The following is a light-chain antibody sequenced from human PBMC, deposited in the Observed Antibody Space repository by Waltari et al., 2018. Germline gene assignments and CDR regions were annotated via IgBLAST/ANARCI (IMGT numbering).Light chain of an antibody. J-gene: IGLJ2*01. CDR2: EVF. V-gene: IGLV2-23*02. Sequence: QSALTQPASVSGSPGQSTTISCTGTRSDVASSNLFPWYQQYPGKAPRLVIYEVFKRPASVSSRFSGSKSGSTASLTISGVQAEDEATYYCSSYAGRSILIFGGGT. CDR1: RSDVASSNL. CDR3: SSYAGRSILI.